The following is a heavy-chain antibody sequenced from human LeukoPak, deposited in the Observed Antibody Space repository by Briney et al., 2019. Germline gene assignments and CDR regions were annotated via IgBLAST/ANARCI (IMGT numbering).Heavy chain of an antibody. CDR3: ARVRANWYEDY. J-gene: IGHJ4*02. CDR2: ITTTFYT. Sequence: KPGGSLRLSCAASGFTFSSYSFNWVRQVPGKGLEWVSSITTTFYTYYTDSVKGRFTISRDNAKNSLYLQMISLRAEDTAVYYCARVRANWYEDYWGRGTLVTVSS. D-gene: IGHD6-13*01. CDR1: GFTFSSYS. V-gene: IGHV3-21*01.